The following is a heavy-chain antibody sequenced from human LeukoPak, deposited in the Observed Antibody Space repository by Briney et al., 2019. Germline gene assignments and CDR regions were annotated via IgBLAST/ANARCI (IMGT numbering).Heavy chain of an antibody. CDR1: GGTFSSYA. CDR3: ARSYSSGWRLADY. D-gene: IGHD6-19*01. J-gene: IGHJ4*02. CDR2: IIPIFGTA. V-gene: IGHV1-69*13. Sequence: GASVKVSCKASGGTFSSYAISWVRQAPGQGLEWMGGIIPIFGTANYAQKFQGRVTITADESTSTAHMELSSLRSEDTAVYYCARSYSSGWRLADYWGQGTLVTVSS.